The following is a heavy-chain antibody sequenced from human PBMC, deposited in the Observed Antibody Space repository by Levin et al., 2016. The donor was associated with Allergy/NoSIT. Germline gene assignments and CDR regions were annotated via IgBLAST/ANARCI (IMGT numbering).Heavy chain of an antibody. CDR3: AKYVVSPRLRFDL. V-gene: IGHV4-39*01. Sequence: WIRQPPGKELEWIASISHSGSTYYNPSPSLKSRVTISVDTSKNQFSLKLTSVTASDTALYYCAKYVVSPRLRFDLWGQGSLVTVSS. J-gene: IGHJ5*02. D-gene: IGHD2/OR15-2a*01. CDR2: ISHSGST.